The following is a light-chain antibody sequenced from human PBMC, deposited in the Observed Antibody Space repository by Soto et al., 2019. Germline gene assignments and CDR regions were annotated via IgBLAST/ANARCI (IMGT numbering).Light chain of an antibody. J-gene: IGKJ4*01. Sequence: DIQVTQSPSSLSASVGDRVTITCQASDDIINSLNWYQQKPGKAPKLLIHDASILQTGVPSRFSGGGSGTDFTFTITSLQPEDIATYYCQQYDIRPITFGGGTKVEIK. CDR2: DAS. V-gene: IGKV1-33*01. CDR1: DDIINS. CDR3: QQYDIRPIT.